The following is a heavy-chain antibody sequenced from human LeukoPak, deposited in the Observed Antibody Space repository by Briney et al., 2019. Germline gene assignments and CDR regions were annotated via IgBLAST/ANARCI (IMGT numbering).Heavy chain of an antibody. J-gene: IGHJ4*02. CDR1: GYTFTSYG. D-gene: IGHD6-13*01. Sequence: ASVKVSCKASGYTFTSYGISWVRQAPGQGLEWMGWISAYNGNTNYAQKLQGRVTMTTDTSTSTAYMELRSLRSDDTAVYYCARDKGPGIAAAGDFDYWGQGTLVTVS. CDR3: ARDKGPGIAAAGDFDY. CDR2: ISAYNGNT. V-gene: IGHV1-18*01.